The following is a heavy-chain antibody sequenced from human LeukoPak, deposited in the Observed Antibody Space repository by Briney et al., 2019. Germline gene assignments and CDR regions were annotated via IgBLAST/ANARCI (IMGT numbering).Heavy chain of an antibody. CDR3: ARTYSSSWWGYFDY. J-gene: IGHJ4*02. Sequence: PSQTLSLTCTVSGGSISSGSYYWSWIRQPAGKGLEWIGRIYTSGSTNYNPSLNSRVTISVDTSNNQFSLKLSSVTAADTAVYYCARTYSSSWWGYFDYWGQGTLVTVSS. V-gene: IGHV4-61*02. D-gene: IGHD6-13*01. CDR2: IYTSGST. CDR1: GGSISSGSYY.